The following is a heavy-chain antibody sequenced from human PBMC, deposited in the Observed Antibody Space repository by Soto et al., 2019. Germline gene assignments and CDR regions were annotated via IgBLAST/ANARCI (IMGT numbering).Heavy chain of an antibody. D-gene: IGHD6-19*01. Sequence: GESLKISCAASGFTFSSYSMNWVRQAPGKGLEWVSSISSSSSYIYYADSVKGRFTISRDNAKNSLYLQMNSLRAEDTAVYYCARDHSSGWRPFDYWGQGTLVTVSS. CDR2: ISSSSSYI. V-gene: IGHV3-21*01. CDR1: GFTFSSYS. CDR3: ARDHSSGWRPFDY. J-gene: IGHJ4*02.